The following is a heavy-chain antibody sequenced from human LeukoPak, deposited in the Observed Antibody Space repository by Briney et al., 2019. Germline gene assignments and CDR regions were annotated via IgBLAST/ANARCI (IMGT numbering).Heavy chain of an antibody. CDR1: GGSISSYY. CDR3: AGGDSGGWYLDY. CDR2: IYYSGST. V-gene: IGHV4-59*01. Sequence: SETLSLTCTVSGGSISSYYWSWIRQPPGKGLEWIGYIYYSGSTNYNPSLKSRVTISVDTSKNQFSLKLSSVTAADTAVYYCAGGDSGGWYLDYGGQGTLVPVP. J-gene: IGHJ4*02. D-gene: IGHD6-19*01.